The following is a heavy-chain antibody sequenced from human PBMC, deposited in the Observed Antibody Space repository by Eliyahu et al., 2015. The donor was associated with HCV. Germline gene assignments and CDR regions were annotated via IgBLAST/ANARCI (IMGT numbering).Heavy chain of an antibody. Sequence: QVQLVESGGGVVQPGRSLRLSCATSGFPFSSYGLPWGPHGPGKGVEWVAMTWYDGTHKYYADSVKGRFTISRDNSNKTLFLQMNSLRAEDTAVYYCATDRYTVTTKLDYWGQGTLVTVSS. CDR3: ATDRYTVTTKLDY. J-gene: IGHJ4*02. D-gene: IGHD4-17*01. CDR2: TWYDGTHK. V-gene: IGHV3-33*01. CDR1: GFPFSSYG.